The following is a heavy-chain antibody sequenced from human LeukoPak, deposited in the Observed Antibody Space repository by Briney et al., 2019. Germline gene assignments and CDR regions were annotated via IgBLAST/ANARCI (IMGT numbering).Heavy chain of an antibody. J-gene: IGHJ4*02. CDR2: INPGGSSI. CDR3: ARSNQADDY. D-gene: IGHD1-14*01. V-gene: IGHV3-74*01. Sequence: QTGVSLRLSCAASGFTFSSYWVHWVRQVPGKGLVWVARINPGGSSITYADSVKGRFTISRDNAKNTLYLQMDSLRAEDTGVYYCARSNQADDYWGQGTLVTVSS. CDR1: GFTFSSYW.